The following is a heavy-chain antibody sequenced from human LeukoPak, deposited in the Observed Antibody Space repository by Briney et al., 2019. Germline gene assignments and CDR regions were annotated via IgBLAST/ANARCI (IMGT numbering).Heavy chain of an antibody. J-gene: IGHJ6*03. D-gene: IGHD3-3*01. Sequence: PGGSLRLSCAASGFTFSSYSMNWVRQAPGKGLEWVSYISSSSTIYYADSVKGRFTISRDNAKNSLYLQMNSLRAEDTAVYYCARAVPYYDFWSGYYAYYYYYMDVWGKGTTVTVSS. CDR1: GFTFSSYS. CDR2: ISSSSTI. V-gene: IGHV3-48*01. CDR3: ARAVPYYDFWSGYYAYYYYYMDV.